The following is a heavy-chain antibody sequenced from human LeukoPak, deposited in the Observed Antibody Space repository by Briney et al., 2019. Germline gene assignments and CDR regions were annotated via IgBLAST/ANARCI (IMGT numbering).Heavy chain of an antibody. D-gene: IGHD3-22*01. CDR2: INHSGST. J-gene: IGHJ4*02. CDR3: ASKRGATYYYDSSGYYPFDY. Sequence: PSGTLSLTCAVSGDSISTNHWWSWIRQPPGKGLEWIGEINHSGSTNYNPSLKSRVTISVDTSKNQFSLKLSSVTAADTAVYYCASKRGATYYYDSSGYYPFDYWGQGTLVTVSS. CDR1: GDSISTNHW. V-gene: IGHV4-4*02.